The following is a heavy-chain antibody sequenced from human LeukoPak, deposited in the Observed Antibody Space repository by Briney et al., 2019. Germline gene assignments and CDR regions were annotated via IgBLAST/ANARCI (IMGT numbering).Heavy chain of an antibody. D-gene: IGHD1-26*01. CDR1: GDSISGYY. CDR3: ARLQASGSYGDYFDY. J-gene: IGHJ4*02. V-gene: IGHV4-59*08. CDR2: IYYSGST. Sequence: PSETLSLTCTVSGDSISGYYWSWLRQPPGEGLEWIGYIYYSGSTRYIPSLNSRVTLSVDTSKNQFSLKVTSVTAADTAVYYCARLQASGSYGDYFDYWGRGTLVTVSS.